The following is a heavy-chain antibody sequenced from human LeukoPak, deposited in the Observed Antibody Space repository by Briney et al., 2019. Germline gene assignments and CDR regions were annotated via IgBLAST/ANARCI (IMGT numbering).Heavy chain of an antibody. CDR2: MYTSGST. V-gene: IGHV4-4*07. Sequence: SETLSLTCSVSGVSISGYYWSWIRQPAGKGLEWIGRMYTSGSTNYNPSLKSRVTMSVDTSKNQFPLKLSSVTAADTAVYYCARDDSSSWYYFDYWGQGTLVTVSS. CDR1: GVSISGYY. J-gene: IGHJ4*02. CDR3: ARDDSSSWYYFDY. D-gene: IGHD6-13*01.